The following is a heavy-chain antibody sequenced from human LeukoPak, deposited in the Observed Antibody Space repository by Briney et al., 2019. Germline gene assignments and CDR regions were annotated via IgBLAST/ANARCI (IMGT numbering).Heavy chain of an antibody. CDR3: AKDVGLRYFDWLLL. D-gene: IGHD3-9*01. Sequence: GGSLRLSCAASGFTFNNCAMSWVRQAPGKGLEWVSTISGSDDNTYYADSAKGRFTISRDNSKNTLYLQMNSLRAEDTAVYYCAKDVGLRYFDWLLLWGQGTLVTVSS. CDR2: ISGSDDNT. J-gene: IGHJ4*02. V-gene: IGHV3-23*01. CDR1: GFTFNNCA.